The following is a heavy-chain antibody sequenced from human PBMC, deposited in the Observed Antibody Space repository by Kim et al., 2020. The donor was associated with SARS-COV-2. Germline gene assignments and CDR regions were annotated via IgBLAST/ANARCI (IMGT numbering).Heavy chain of an antibody. J-gene: IGHJ6*02. CDR1: GGSISSGDYY. CDR2: IYYSGST. Sequence: SETLSLTCTVSGGSISSGDYYWSWIRQPPGKGLEWIGYIYYSGSTYYNPSLKSRVTISVDTSKNQFSLKLSSVTAADTAVYYCARDVEDYYYYGMDVWGQGTTVTVSS. V-gene: IGHV4-30-4*01. CDR3: ARDVEDYYYYGMDV. D-gene: IGHD1-1*01.